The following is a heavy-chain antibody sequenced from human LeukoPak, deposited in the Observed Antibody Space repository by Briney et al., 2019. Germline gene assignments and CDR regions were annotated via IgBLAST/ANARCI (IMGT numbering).Heavy chain of an antibody. CDR2: INHSGST. CDR3: ARGRRYYYGSGSYYWFDP. V-gene: IGHV4-34*01. Sequence: SETLSLTCAVYGGSFSGYYWSWIRQPPGKGLEWIGEINHSGSTNYNQSLKSRVTISVDTSKNQFSLKLSSVTAADTAVYYCARGRRYYYGSGSYYWFDPWGQGTLVTVSS. J-gene: IGHJ5*02. D-gene: IGHD3-10*01. CDR1: GGSFSGYY.